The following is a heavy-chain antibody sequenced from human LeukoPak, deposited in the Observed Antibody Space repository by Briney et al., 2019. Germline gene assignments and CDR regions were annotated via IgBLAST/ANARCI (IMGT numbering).Heavy chain of an antibody. J-gene: IGHJ4*02. Sequence: GGSLRLSCAASGFTFSSYWMHWVRQAPGKGLVWVSRINSDGSSTSYADSVKGRFTISRDNAKNTLYLQMNSLRAEDTAVYYCARGIPHYDILTGYYTPNSFDYWVQGTLVTVSS. CDR1: GFTFSSYW. CDR2: INSDGSST. V-gene: IGHV3-74*01. D-gene: IGHD3-9*01. CDR3: ARGIPHYDILTGYYTPNSFDY.